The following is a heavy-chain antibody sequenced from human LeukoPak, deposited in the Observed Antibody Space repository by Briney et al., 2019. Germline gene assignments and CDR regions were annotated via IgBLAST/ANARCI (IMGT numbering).Heavy chain of an antibody. CDR3: AKDQNRVSLTLFDY. CDR2: ISYDGSNK. Sequence: GGSLRLSCAASGFTFSSHAMHWVRQAPGKGLEWVAVISYDGSNKYYADSVKGRFTISRDNSKNTLYLQMNSLRAEDTAVYYCAKDQNRVSLTLFDYWGQGTLVTVSS. CDR1: GFTFSSHA. D-gene: IGHD4-23*01. V-gene: IGHV3-30-3*01. J-gene: IGHJ4*02.